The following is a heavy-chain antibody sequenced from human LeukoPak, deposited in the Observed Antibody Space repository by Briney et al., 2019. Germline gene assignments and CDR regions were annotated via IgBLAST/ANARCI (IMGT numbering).Heavy chain of an antibody. CDR3: ARYVGFCSGGSCYRWFDT. D-gene: IGHD2-15*01. CDR2: IKQDGSEK. V-gene: IGHV3-7*01. CDR1: GFTFSSYW. Sequence: GSLRLSCAASGFTFSSYWMSWVRQAPGKGLEWVANIKQDGSEKYYVDSVKGRFTISTDNAKNSLYLQMNSLRAEDTAVYYCARYVGFCSGGSCYRWFDTWGQGTLVTVSS. J-gene: IGHJ5*02.